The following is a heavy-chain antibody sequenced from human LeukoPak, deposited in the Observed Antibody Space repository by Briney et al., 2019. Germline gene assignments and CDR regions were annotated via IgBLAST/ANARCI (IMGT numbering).Heavy chain of an antibody. CDR3: AGKADGYYFDY. CDR1: GYTFTSYG. Sequence: ASVKVSCTASGYTFTSYGISWVRQAPGQGLEWMGWISAYNGNTNYAQKLQGRVTMTTDTSTSTAYMELRSLRSDDTAVYYCAGKADGYYFDYWGQGTLVTVSS. V-gene: IGHV1-18*01. J-gene: IGHJ4*02. CDR2: ISAYNGNT. D-gene: IGHD4-17*01.